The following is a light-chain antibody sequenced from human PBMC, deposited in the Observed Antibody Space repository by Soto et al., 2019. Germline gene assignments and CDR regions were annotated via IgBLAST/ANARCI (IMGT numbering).Light chain of an antibody. J-gene: IGLJ1*01. CDR2: RND. CDR1: SSNIGINY. CDR3: ATWVDSLSVYV. Sequence: QSVLAQPPSASGTPGQRVTVSCSVSSSNIGINYVYWYQQLPGTAPKLLIYRNDQRPSGVPDRFSGSRSGTSASLAISGLRSEDEADYYCATWVDSLSVYVFGTGTKLTVL. V-gene: IGLV1-47*01.